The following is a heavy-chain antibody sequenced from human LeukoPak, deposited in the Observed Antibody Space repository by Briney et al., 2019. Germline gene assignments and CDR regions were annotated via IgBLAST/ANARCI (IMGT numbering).Heavy chain of an antibody. CDR2: IGTAGDT. J-gene: IGHJ3*02. Sequence: AGGSLRLSCAASGFTFSGYDMHWVRQATGKGLEWVSAIGTAGDTYYPGSVKGRFTISRENAKNSLYLQMNSLRAGDTAVYYCARGRAADAFDIWGQGTMVTVSS. V-gene: IGHV3-13*01. CDR3: ARGRAADAFDI. CDR1: GFTFSGYD.